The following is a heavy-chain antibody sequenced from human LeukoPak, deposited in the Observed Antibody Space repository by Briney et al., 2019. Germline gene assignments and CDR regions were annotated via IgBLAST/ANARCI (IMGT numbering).Heavy chain of an antibody. Sequence: GGSLRLFCAASGFTFSSYAMSWVRQAPGKGLEWVSVIYSGGSTYYADSVKGRFTISRDNSKNTLYLQMNSLRAEDTAVYYCASPHYGDYGTPFDYWGQGTLVTVSS. J-gene: IGHJ4*02. D-gene: IGHD4-17*01. CDR1: GFTFSSYA. CDR2: IYSGGST. V-gene: IGHV3-66*02. CDR3: ASPHYGDYGTPFDY.